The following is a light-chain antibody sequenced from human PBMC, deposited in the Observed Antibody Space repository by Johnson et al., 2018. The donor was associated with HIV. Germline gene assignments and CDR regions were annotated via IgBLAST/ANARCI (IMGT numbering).Light chain of an antibody. V-gene: IGLV1-51*01. CDR2: DNN. CDR1: SSNIGNNY. Sequence: QSVLTQPPSVSAAPGQKVTISCSGSSSNIGNNYVSWYQQLPGTAPKLLIYDNNMRPSGIPDRFSGSKSGTSATLGITGLQTGDEADYYCATWDSSLSAGRVFGTGTKVTVL. CDR3: ATWDSSLSAGRV. J-gene: IGLJ1*01.